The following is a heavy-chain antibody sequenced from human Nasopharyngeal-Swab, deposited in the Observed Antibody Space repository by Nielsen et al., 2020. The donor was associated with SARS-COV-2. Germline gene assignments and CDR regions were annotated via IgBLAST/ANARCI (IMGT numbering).Heavy chain of an antibody. Sequence: SGPTLVKPTQTLTLTCTFSGFSLTTSEAGIGWFRQPPGKDLEWLALIYGNDDKNYSPSLHNRVTITKDTSKNRVVLMMSTMGPVDSATYYCTHVATYYDVIGAPYPNFDCWGQGTLVTVSS. V-gene: IGHV2-5*01. CDR3: THVATYYDVIGAPYPNFDC. CDR2: IYGNDDK. CDR1: GFSLTTSEAG. D-gene: IGHD3-16*01. J-gene: IGHJ4*02.